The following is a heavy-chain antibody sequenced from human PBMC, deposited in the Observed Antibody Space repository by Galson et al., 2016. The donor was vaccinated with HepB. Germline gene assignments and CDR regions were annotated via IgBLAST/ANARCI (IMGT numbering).Heavy chain of an antibody. V-gene: IGHV4-34*01. CDR1: GGSFNGYY. D-gene: IGHD4-17*01. Sequence: SETLSLTCAVYGGSFNGYYWTWIRQPPGKGLEWIGEIYHSGRTNYNPSLKSRVTISLDTSKNQFSVKLSSVTAADTAVYYCSRRARGDYVGWADPWGQGTLVTVSS. CDR2: IYHSGRT. J-gene: IGHJ5*02. CDR3: SRRARGDYVGWADP.